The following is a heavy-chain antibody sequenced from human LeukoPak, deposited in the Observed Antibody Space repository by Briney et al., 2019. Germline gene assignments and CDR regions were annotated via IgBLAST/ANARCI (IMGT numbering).Heavy chain of an antibody. CDR2: INPSGGST. V-gene: IGHV1-46*01. CDR3: ARDPSRVGATFHYYMDV. D-gene: IGHD1-26*01. J-gene: IGHJ6*03. Sequence: VASVKVSCKASGYTFTSFYMHWVRQAPGQGLEWMGIINPSGGSTSYAQKFKGRVTMTRDMSTSTVYMELSSLRSEDTAVYYCARDPSRVGATFHYYMDVWGKGTTVTVSS. CDR1: GYTFTSFY.